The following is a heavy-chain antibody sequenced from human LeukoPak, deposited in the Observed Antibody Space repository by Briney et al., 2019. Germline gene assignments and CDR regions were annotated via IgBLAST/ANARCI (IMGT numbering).Heavy chain of an antibody. D-gene: IGHD1/OR15-1a*01. Sequence: SETLSLTCTVSGGSISSSSYYWGWICQPPGKGLEWIGSIYYSGSTYYNPSLKSRVTISVDTSKNQFSLKLNSVTATDTAVYYCARSGTSRYYLYGMDVWGQGTTVTVSS. CDR2: IYYSGST. CDR1: GGSISSSSYY. CDR3: ARSGTSRYYLYGMDV. V-gene: IGHV4-39*01. J-gene: IGHJ6*02.